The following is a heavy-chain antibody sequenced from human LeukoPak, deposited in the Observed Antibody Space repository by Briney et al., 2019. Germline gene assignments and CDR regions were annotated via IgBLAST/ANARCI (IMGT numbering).Heavy chain of an antibody. J-gene: IGHJ3*02. CDR2: IHYSGAT. D-gene: IGHD6-19*01. CDR3: ARDRGSGWQEEAFDI. Sequence: SETLSLTCTVSGDSISYYYWTWLRQPPGKGLEWIGSIHYSGATNYNPSLKSRVTISVDTSKNHFSLSLRSVTAADTAVYYCARDRGSGWQEEAFDIWGQGTMVIVSS. CDR1: GDSISYYY. V-gene: IGHV4-59*01.